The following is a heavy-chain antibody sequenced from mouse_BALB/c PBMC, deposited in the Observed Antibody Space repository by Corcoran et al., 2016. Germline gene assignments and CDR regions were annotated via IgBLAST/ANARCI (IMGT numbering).Heavy chain of an antibody. D-gene: IGHD1-1*01. CDR3: ASYYGSSFAY. CDR1: GYNFTNYG. CDR2: INTYTGEP. Sequence: QIELVQSGPELKKPGETVKISCKDSGYNFTNYGMNWVKQAPGKGLKWMGWINTYTGEPTYADDFKGRFAFSLETSASTAYLQINNLKNEDMATYFCASYYGSSFAYWGQGTLVTVSA. J-gene: IGHJ3*01. V-gene: IGHV9-1*02.